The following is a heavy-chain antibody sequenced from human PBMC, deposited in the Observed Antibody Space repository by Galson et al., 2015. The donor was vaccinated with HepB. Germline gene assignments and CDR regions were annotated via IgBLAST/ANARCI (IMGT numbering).Heavy chain of an antibody. J-gene: IGHJ4*02. D-gene: IGHD5-24*01. CDR1: GGSISSGGYY. CDR3: ARSQREGWLQLGEPIDY. CDR2: IYYSGST. V-gene: IGHV4-31*03. Sequence: TLSLTCTVSGGSISSGGYYWSWIRQHPGKGLEWIGYIYYSGSTYYNPSLKSRVTISVDTSKNQFSLKLSSVTAADTAVYYCARSQREGWLQLGEPIDYWGQGTLVTVSS.